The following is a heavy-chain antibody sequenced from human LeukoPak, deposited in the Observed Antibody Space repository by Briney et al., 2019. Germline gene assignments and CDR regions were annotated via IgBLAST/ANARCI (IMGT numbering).Heavy chain of an antibody. D-gene: IGHD3-22*01. J-gene: IGHJ6*02. CDR3: ARGYYDSGGYYYYYYGMDV. Sequence: GASVKVSCKASGYTFTSHGISWVRPAPGQGLEWMGWISGYQGNTNYAQKFQGRVTMTTDTSTNTAHMELRSLRSDDTAVYYCARGYYDSGGYYYYYYGMDVWGQGTTVTVSS. CDR2: ISGYQGNT. V-gene: IGHV1-18*01. CDR1: GYTFTSHG.